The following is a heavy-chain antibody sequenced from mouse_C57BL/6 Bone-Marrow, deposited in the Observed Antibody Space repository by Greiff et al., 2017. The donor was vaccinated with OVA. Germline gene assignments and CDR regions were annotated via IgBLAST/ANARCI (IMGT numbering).Heavy chain of an antibody. CDR1: GYTFTDYY. V-gene: IGHV1-76*01. CDR3: ARDSNSWFAY. J-gene: IGHJ3*01. CDR2: IYPGSGNT. D-gene: IGHD2-5*01. Sequence: QVQLKESGAELVRPGASVKLSCKASGYTFTDYYINWVKQRPGQGLEWIARIYPGSGNTYYNEKFKGKATLTAEKSSSTAYMQLSSLTSEDSAVYFCARDSNSWFAYWGQGTPVTVSA.